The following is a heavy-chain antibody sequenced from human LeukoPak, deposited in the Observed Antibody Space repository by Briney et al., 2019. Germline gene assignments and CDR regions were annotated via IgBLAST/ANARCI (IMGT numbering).Heavy chain of an antibody. V-gene: IGHV3-74*03. CDR2: ISGDEVVR. CDR1: GFTFGDHA. CDR3: ARDADWYGQSYDY. J-gene: IGHJ4*02. D-gene: IGHD3-9*01. Sequence: PGGSLRLSCTASGFTFGDHAMSWVRQAPGKGLMWVSRISGDEVVRKYADSVRGRFTISRDNAKNTLYLQMDSLRAEDTAVYYCARDADWYGQSYDYWGQGTLVTVSS.